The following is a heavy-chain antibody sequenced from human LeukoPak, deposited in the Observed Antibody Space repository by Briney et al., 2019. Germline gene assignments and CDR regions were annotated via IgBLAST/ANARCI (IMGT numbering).Heavy chain of an antibody. CDR2: IYYSGST. V-gene: IGHV4-59*01. Sequence: SETLSLTCTVSGGSISSYYWSWIRQPPGKGLEWIGYIYYSGSTNYNPSLKSRVTISVDTSKNQFSLKLSSVTAADTAVYYCARDLGIAAAATTDYWGQGTLVTVSS. CDR3: ARDLGIAAAATTDY. J-gene: IGHJ4*02. D-gene: IGHD6-13*01. CDR1: GGSISSYY.